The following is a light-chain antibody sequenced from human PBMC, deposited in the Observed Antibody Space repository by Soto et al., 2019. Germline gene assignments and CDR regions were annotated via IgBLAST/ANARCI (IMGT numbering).Light chain of an antibody. CDR3: QQYDSSPRT. V-gene: IGKV3-20*01. Sequence: EIVLTQSPGTLSLSPGETLSLSCRSSQSVRRYLAWYQHKPGQAPSLLIYDPSNMATGIPARFSGSGSGTDLTLTLTRLETEDFAVYYCQQYDSSPRTFGQGTKVEIK. J-gene: IGKJ1*01. CDR2: DPS. CDR1: QSVRRY.